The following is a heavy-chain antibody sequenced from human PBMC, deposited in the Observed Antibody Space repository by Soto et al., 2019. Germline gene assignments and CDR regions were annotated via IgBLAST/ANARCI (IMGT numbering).Heavy chain of an antibody. Sequence: ASVKVSCKASGYTFTSYGISWVRQAPGQRLEWMGWINAYNSYTKYSQKMQGRVTFTTDTSASTAYMELSSLTFEDTAVYYCARDRGSWTHDAFDVWGQGTMVTVS. CDR3: ARDRGSWTHDAFDV. CDR2: INAYNSYT. CDR1: GYTFTSYG. D-gene: IGHD6-13*01. V-gene: IGHV1-18*01. J-gene: IGHJ3*01.